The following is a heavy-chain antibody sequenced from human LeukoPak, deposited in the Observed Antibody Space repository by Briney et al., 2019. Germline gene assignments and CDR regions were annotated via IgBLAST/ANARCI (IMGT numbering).Heavy chain of an antibody. V-gene: IGHV3-21*01. J-gene: IGHJ4*02. CDR2: ISSSSSYI. CDR1: GFTFSSYS. Sequence: GRSLRLSCIASGFTFSSYSMNWVRQAPGKGLEWVSSISSSSSYIYYADSVKGRFTISRDNAKNSLYLQMNSLRAEDTAVYYCAGSPPGYSSSWYNNDYWGQGTLVTVSS. D-gene: IGHD6-13*01. CDR3: AGSPPGYSSSWYNNDY.